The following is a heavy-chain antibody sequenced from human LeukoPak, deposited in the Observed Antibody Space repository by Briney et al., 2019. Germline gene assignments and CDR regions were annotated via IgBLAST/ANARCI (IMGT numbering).Heavy chain of an antibody. V-gene: IGHV3-21*01. CDR3: APYGANRLDP. CDR2: ISSSSSSI. D-gene: IGHD4-23*01. J-gene: IGHJ5*02. CDR1: GFTFSSYS. Sequence: GGSLRLSCAASGFTFSSYSMNWVRQAPGKGLEWVSSISSSSSSIYYADSVKGRFTISRDNAKNSLYLQMNSLRAEDTAVYYCAPYGANRLDPWGQGTLVTVSS.